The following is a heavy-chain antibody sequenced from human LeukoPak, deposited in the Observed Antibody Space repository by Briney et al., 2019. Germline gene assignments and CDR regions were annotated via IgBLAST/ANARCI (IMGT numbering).Heavy chain of an antibody. Sequence: SETLSLTCTVSGGSIRSNYYWGWIRQPPGKGLEWIGSIYYSGNSYYNPSLKSRVTMSIDTSKNQFSLKVNSVTAADTAVYYCAGLLGYCSGNRCPSSANYYYYMDVWGKGTTVTVSS. J-gene: IGHJ6*03. D-gene: IGHD2-15*01. CDR1: GGSIRSNYY. CDR3: AGLLGYCSGNRCPSSANYYYYMDV. CDR2: IYYSGNS. V-gene: IGHV4-39*07.